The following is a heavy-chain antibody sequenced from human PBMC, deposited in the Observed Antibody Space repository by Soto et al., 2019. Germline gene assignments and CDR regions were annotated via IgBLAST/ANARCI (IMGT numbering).Heavy chain of an antibody. D-gene: IGHD1-26*01. CDR1: GFTFSSYA. CDR3: AKRGELLVGAFDI. Sequence: PGGSLRLSXAASGFTFSSYAMSWVRQAPGKGLEWVSAISGSGGSTYYADSVKGRFTISRDNSKNTLYLQMNSLRAEDTAVYYCAKRGELLVGAFDIWGQGTMVTVSS. CDR2: ISGSGGST. V-gene: IGHV3-23*01. J-gene: IGHJ3*02.